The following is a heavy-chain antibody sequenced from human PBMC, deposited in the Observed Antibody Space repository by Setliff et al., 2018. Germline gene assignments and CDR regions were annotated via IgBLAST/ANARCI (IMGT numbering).Heavy chain of an antibody. J-gene: IGHJ4*02. V-gene: IGHV1-18*01. CDR2: INNYNFNT. D-gene: IGHD3-22*01. Sequence: VKVSCKSSGFTFPDYGITWVRQVPGQGLEWMGWINNYNFNTQYAQKFQGRVTVTTDTSTTTAYMELRSLRADDTAVYYCARINFYVSSGYYYAPELWGQGTTVTVS. CDR3: ARINFYVSSGYYYAPEL. CDR1: GFTFPDYG.